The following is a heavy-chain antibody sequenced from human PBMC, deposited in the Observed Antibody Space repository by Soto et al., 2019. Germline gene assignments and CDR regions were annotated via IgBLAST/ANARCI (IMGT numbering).Heavy chain of an antibody. D-gene: IGHD5-18*01. J-gene: IGHJ6*02. CDR2: ISGNGGTT. Sequence: GGLRLSCSASGFTFSSFAMHWVRQAPGKGLEWVSGISGNGGTTYYADSEKGRYNISKDNSKNTEYQQMNSLRAEDTAVYYCAKDQIQLWPYGMDVWGQGTTVTVSS. V-gene: IGHV3-23*01. CDR1: GFTFSSFA. CDR3: AKDQIQLWPYGMDV.